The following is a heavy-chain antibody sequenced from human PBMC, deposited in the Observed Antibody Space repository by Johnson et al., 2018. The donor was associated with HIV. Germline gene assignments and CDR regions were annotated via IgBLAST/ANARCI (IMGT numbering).Heavy chain of an antibody. D-gene: IGHD3-10*01. CDR3: ARLFTRGDAFDM. CDR1: GFTLSNYD. CDR2: FGSAGDT. V-gene: IGHV3-13*01. J-gene: IGHJ3*02. Sequence: VQLVESGGGLVQPGGSLRLSCAASGFTLSNYDMHWVRQVTGKGLEWLSAFGSAGDTYYSDSVKDRFTISRDDAKNSFYLRMNSLRDGATALYYCARLFTRGDAFDMWGQGTAVTVSS.